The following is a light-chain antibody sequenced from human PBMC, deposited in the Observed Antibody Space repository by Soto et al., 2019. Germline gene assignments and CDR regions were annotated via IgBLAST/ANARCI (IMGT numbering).Light chain of an antibody. V-gene: IGKV1-5*01. J-gene: IGKJ4*01. Sequence: DIQITHSPSTLSASVVDGVTMTCLASQSIRSWLAWYQQKPGKAPKLLIYDASSLESGVPSRFSGRRSGTEFTLTISSLQPDDFGTYYCQQYESYSPLTFGGGTKVDIK. CDR3: QQYESYSPLT. CDR1: QSIRSW. CDR2: DAS.